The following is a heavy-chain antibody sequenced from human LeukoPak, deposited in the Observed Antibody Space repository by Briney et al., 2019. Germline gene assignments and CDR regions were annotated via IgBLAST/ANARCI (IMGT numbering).Heavy chain of an antibody. CDR2: ISDVGTTQ. D-gene: IGHD2-21*02. CDR1: GFAFRSYE. CDR3: ARDRSKVTAYDDALDI. J-gene: IGHJ3*02. Sequence: TGGSLRLSCAASGFAFRSYELNWVRQAPGKGLEWVSYISDVGTTQHYADSVRGRFIISRDNAKNSLYLQMNSLTTEDTAVYYCARDRSKVTAYDDALDIWGQGTMVIVSS. V-gene: IGHV3-48*03.